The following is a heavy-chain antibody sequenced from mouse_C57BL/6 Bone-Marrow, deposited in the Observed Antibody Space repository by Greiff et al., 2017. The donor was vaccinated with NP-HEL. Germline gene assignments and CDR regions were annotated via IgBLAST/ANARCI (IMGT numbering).Heavy chain of an antibody. CDR3: AKDYYGSFYFDY. CDR2: IYPGDGDT. D-gene: IGHD1-1*01. V-gene: IGHV1-82*01. CDR1: GYAFSSSW. Sequence: QVQLQQPGPELVKPGASVKISCKASGYAFSSSWMNWVKQRPGKGLEWIGRIYPGDGDTNYNGKFKGKATLTADKSSSTAYMQLSSLTSEDSAVYFCAKDYYGSFYFDYWGQGTTLTVSS. J-gene: IGHJ2*01.